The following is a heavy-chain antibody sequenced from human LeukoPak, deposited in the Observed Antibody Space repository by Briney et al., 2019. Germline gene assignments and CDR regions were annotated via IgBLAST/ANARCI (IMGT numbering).Heavy chain of an antibody. CDR1: GYTFTSYD. CDR2: MNPNSGNT. CDR3: ARHSEGRVGARDYGMDV. J-gene: IGHJ6*02. Sequence: ASVKVSCKASGYTFTSYDINWVRQATGQGLEWMGWMNPNSGNTGYAQKFQGRVTMTRNTSISTAYMELSSLRSEDTAVYYCARHSEGRVGARDYGMDVWGQGTTVTVSS. D-gene: IGHD2-15*01. V-gene: IGHV1-8*01.